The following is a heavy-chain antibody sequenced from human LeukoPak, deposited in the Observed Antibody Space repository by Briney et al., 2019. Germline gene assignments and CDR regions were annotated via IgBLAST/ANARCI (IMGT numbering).Heavy chain of an antibody. CDR1: GYTFTSYG. V-gene: IGHV1-18*01. Sequence: ASVKVSCKASGYTFTSYGISWVRQAPGQGLEWMGWISAYNGNTNYAQKLQGRVTMTTDTSTSTAYMELRSLRSDDTAVYYCAREEYSSSSGKYYYYGMDVWGQGTTVTVSS. CDR2: ISAYNGNT. CDR3: AREEYSSSSGKYYYYGMDV. J-gene: IGHJ6*02. D-gene: IGHD6-6*01.